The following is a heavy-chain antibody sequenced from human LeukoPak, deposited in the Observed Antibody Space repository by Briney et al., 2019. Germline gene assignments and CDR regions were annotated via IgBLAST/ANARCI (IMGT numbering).Heavy chain of an antibody. CDR3: AREGIAAAGNDAFDI. CDR2: ISSSSSYI. V-gene: IGHV3-21*01. D-gene: IGHD6-13*01. Sequence: GGSLRLSCAASGSTFSSYGMHWVRQAPGKGLEWVSSISSSSSYIYYADSVKGRFTISRDNAKNSLYLQMNSLRAEDTAVYYCAREGIAAAGNDAFDIWGQGTMVTVSS. J-gene: IGHJ3*02. CDR1: GSTFSSYG.